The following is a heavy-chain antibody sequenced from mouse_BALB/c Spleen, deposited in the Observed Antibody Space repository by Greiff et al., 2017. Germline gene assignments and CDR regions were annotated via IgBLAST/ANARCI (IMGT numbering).Heavy chain of an antibody. CDR2: IWGDGST. D-gene: IGHD2-4*01. CDR1: GFSLTGYG. V-gene: IGHV2-6-7*01. J-gene: IGHJ4*01. Sequence: VQGVESGPGLVAPSQSLSITCTVSGFSLTGYGVNWVRQPPGKGLEWLGMIWGDGSTDYNSALKSRLSISKDNSKSQVFLKMNSLQTDDTARYYCAREGGMITTAMDYWGQGTSVTVSS. CDR3: AREGGMITTAMDY.